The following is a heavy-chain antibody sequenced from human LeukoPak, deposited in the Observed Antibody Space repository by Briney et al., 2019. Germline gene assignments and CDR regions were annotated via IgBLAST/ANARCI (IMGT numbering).Heavy chain of an antibody. V-gene: IGHV3-49*04. Sequence: GWALRLSCTGSGCTLGDYGRTGVRQTAGKGLDGVGFIRSKAYGGTAVYAASVKGRFTISRDDSKSIAYLQMDSLKTEDTAVYYCTRGWSNGWYYWGQGTLVTVSS. CDR1: GCTLGDYG. CDR2: IRSKAYGGTA. J-gene: IGHJ4*02. D-gene: IGHD6-19*01. CDR3: TRGWSNGWYY.